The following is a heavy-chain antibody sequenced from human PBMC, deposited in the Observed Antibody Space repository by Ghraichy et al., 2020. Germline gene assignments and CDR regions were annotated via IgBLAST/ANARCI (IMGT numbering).Heavy chain of an antibody. CDR3: AKSPCSSSSCYVGGSNYYYYYMDV. V-gene: IGHV3-23*01. Sequence: GESLRLSCAASGFTFSSYAMSWVRQAPGKGLEWVSVISGSGGSTYYADSVKGRFTISRDNSKNTLYLQMNSLRAEDTAIYYCAKSPCSSSSCYVGGSNYYYYYMDVWGKGTTVTVSS. CDR2: ISGSGGST. CDR1: GFTFSSYA. J-gene: IGHJ6*03. D-gene: IGHD2-2*01.